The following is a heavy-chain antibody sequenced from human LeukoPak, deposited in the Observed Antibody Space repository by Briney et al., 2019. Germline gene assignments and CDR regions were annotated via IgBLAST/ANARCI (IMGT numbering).Heavy chain of an antibody. D-gene: IGHD3-3*01. J-gene: IGHJ6*03. V-gene: IGHV4-34*01. CDR2: INHSGST. CDR1: GGSFSGYY. Sequence: SETLSLTCAVYGGSFSGYYWSWIRQPPGKGLEWIGEINHSGSTNYNPSLKSRVTISVDTSENQFSLKLSSVTAADTAVYYCARAPQIFGVVRTHYYYMDVWGKGTTVTVSS. CDR3: ARAPQIFGVVRTHYYYMDV.